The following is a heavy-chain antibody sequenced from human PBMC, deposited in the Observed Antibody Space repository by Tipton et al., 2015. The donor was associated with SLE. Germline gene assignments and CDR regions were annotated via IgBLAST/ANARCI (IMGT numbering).Heavy chain of an antibody. V-gene: IGHV3-7*01. CDR2: IKQDGSEK. CDR3: AGGSKYGDNGDY. Sequence: SLRLSCAASGFTFSSYWMSWVRQAPGKGLEWVANIKQDGSEKYYVDSVKGRFTISRDNAKNSLYLQMNSLRAEDTAVYYCAGGSKYGDNGDYWGQGTLVTVSS. D-gene: IGHD4-17*01. J-gene: IGHJ4*02. CDR1: GFTFSSYW.